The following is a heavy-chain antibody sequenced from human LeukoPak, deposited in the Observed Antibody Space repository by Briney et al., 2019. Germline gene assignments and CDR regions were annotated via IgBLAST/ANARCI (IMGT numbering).Heavy chain of an antibody. D-gene: IGHD1-26*01. J-gene: IGHJ4*02. CDR3: ANRPINCGSYFTVIYYFEF. Sequence: GGSLTLSCAASGFTFSSYAMSWLRQAPGKGLEWVSDISGSGGSTYYADSVKGRFTISRDNSKNTLYLQMNSLRAEDTAVYYCANRPINCGSYFTVIYYFEFGGQGPLVSVS. CDR1: GFTFSSYA. V-gene: IGHV3-23*01. CDR2: ISGSGGST.